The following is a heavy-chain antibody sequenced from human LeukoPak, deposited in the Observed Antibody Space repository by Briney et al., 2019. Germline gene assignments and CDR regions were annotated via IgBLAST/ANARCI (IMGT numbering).Heavy chain of an antibody. CDR1: GGTFSSYA. V-gene: IGHV1-69*13. Sequence: SVKVSCKASGGTFSSYAISWVRQAPGQGLEWMGGIIPIFGTANYAQKFQGRVTITADESTSTAYMELSSLRSEDTAVYYCARMVRYSSGWASYYFDYWGQGTLVTVSS. J-gene: IGHJ4*02. CDR2: IIPIFGTA. D-gene: IGHD6-19*01. CDR3: ARMVRYSSGWASYYFDY.